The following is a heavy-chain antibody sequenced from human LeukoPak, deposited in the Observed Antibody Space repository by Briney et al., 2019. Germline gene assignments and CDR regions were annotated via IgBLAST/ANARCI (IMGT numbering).Heavy chain of an antibody. CDR3: ARDIGGSSGWYNYFDY. CDR2: IYTSGST. CDR1: GHSISSGSYY. D-gene: IGHD6-19*01. V-gene: IGHV4-61*02. Sequence: SHTLALPCTVSGHSISSGSYYWSWIRQPAGKGLEWIGRIYTSGSTNYNPSLKSRVTISVDTSKNQFSLKLSSVTAADTAVYYCARDIGGSSGWYNYFDYWGQGNLVTVSS. J-gene: IGHJ4*02.